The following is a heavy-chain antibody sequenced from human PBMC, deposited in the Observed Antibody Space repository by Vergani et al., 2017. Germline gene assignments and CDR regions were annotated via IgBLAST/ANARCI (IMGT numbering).Heavy chain of an antibody. Sequence: EVQLVESGGGLVQPGGSLRLSCAASGFTFSDHYMDWVRQAPGNGLEWVGRTRNKANSYTTEYAASVKGRFTISRDDSKNSLYLQMNSLKIEDTAVYYCARLGYCSSTTCRQAFDIWGQGTMVTVS. CDR2: TRNKANSYTT. D-gene: IGHD2-2*01. V-gene: IGHV3-72*01. J-gene: IGHJ3*02. CDR1: GFTFSDHY. CDR3: ARLGYCSSTTCRQAFDI.